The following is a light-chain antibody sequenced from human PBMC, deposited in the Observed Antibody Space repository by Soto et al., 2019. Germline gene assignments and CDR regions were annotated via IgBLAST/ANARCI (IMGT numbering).Light chain of an antibody. CDR1: SSDVGTYNY. CDR2: EVT. Sequence: QSITISCTGSSSDVGTYNYVSWYQQYPGKAPKLMIYEVTKRPSGVPDRFSGSKSGNTASLTVSGLQADDEADYYCSSYAGSNNFVVFGGGNKVTVL. J-gene: IGLJ2*01. CDR3: SSYAGSNNFVV. V-gene: IGLV2-8*01.